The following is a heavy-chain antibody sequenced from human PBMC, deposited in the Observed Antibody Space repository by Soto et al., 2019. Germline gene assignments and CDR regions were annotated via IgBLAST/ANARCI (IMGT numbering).Heavy chain of an antibody. D-gene: IGHD2-15*01. CDR3: ARRAVVAASLGY. V-gene: IGHV4-39*01. J-gene: IGHJ4*02. Sequence: SETLSLTCTVSGDSITNSNYYWGWFRQPPGKGLEWIASIYYIGSTYYNPSLKSRVTISVDTSNNQFSLKLNSVTASDTAVYYCARRAVVAASLGYWGQGTLVTVSS. CDR2: IYYIGST. CDR1: GDSITNSNYY.